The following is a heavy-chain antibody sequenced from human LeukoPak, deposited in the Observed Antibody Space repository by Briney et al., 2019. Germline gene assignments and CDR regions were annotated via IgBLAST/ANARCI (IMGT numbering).Heavy chain of an antibody. V-gene: IGHV3-7*01. CDR3: ARGGSRQYNF. CDR1: GFTFSSYW. Sequence: GGSLRLSCAASGFTFSSYWMSWVRQAPGKGLEWVANIRHDGSEKYYVDSVKGRFTISRDNAKGSLYLQMNSLRVEDTAVYYCARGGSRQYNFWGQGTLVTVSS. D-gene: IGHD5-18*01. J-gene: IGHJ4*02. CDR2: IRHDGSEK.